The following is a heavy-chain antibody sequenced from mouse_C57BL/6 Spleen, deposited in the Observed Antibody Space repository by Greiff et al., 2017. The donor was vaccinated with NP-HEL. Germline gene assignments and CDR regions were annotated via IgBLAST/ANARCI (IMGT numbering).Heavy chain of an antibody. D-gene: IGHD3-2*02. Sequence: QVQLQQSGAELVRPGASVTLSCKASGYTFTDYEMHWVKQTPVHGLEWIGAIDPETGGTAYNQKFKGKAILTADKSSSTAYMELRSLTSEDSAVYYCTDIDSSGPYYYAMDYWGQGTSVTVSS. V-gene: IGHV1-15*01. CDR2: IDPETGGT. J-gene: IGHJ4*01. CDR1: GYTFTDYE. CDR3: TDIDSSGPYYYAMDY.